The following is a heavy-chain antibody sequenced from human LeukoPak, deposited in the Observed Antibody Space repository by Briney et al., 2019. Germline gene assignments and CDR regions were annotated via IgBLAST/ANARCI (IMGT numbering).Heavy chain of an antibody. J-gene: IGHJ4*02. CDR3: ATYRQVLLPFES. CDR2: IFPSGGGT. Sequence: GGSLRLSCAASGFTFSTFAMNWVRQPPGKGLEWISSIFPSGGGTHYADSVRGRFTISRDNSKSTLSMQMNSLRSEDTAIYYCATYRQVLLPFESWGQGTLVTVSS. V-gene: IGHV3-23*01. D-gene: IGHD2-8*02. CDR1: GFTFSTFA.